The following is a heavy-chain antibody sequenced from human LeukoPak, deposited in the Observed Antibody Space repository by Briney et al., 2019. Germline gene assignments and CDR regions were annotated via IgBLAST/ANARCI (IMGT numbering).Heavy chain of an antibody. CDR1: GGSISSYY. CDR3: ARRYGSGSYHPQNWFDP. CDR2: IYYSGST. V-gene: IGHV4-59*08. D-gene: IGHD3-10*01. Sequence: PSETLSLTCTVSGGSISSYYWSWIRQPPGKGLEWIGYIYYSGSTNYNTSLKSRVTISVDTSKNQFSLKLSSVTAADTDVCDCARRYGSGSYHPQNWFDPWGQGTLVTVSS. J-gene: IGHJ5*02.